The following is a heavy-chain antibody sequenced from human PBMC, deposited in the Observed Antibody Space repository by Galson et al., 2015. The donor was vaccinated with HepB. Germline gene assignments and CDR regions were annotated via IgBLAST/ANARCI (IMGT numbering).Heavy chain of an antibody. CDR3: ARVDGYNFVYFDL. J-gene: IGHJ2*01. CDR1: GDSVSSSSAA. D-gene: IGHD5-24*01. CDR2: TYYRSKWYN. Sequence: AISGDSVSSSSAAWNWIRQSPSRGLEWLGRTYYRSKWYNDHALSVKGRITINPDTSKNQFPLQLNSVTPEDTAVYYCARVDGYNFVYFDLWGRGTLVTVSS. V-gene: IGHV6-1*01.